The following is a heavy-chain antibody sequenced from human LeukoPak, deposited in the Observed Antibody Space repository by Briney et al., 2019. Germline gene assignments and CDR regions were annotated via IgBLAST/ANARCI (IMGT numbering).Heavy chain of an antibody. CDR2: IYYSGST. V-gene: IGHV4-59*01. CDR1: GGSISSYY. Sequence: SETLSLTCTVSGGSISSYYWSWIRQPPGKGLEWIGYIYYSGSTNYNPSLKSRVTISVDTSKNQFSLKLSSVTAADTAVYYCARDPDTLGIRSYSYFDLWGRGTLVTVSS. J-gene: IGHJ2*01. D-gene: IGHD7-27*01. CDR3: ARDPDTLGIRSYSYFDL.